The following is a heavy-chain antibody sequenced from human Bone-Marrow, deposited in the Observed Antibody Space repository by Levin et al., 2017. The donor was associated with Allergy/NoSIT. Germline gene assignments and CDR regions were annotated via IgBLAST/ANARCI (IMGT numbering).Heavy chain of an antibody. Sequence: HSQTLSLTCTVSGGPTSGSYWSWIRQPPGKGLEWIGCIHYNGDINYSPSLKSRVTISLDKSKNQFSLRLSSMTAADTAIYYCAKNRVPFSWGQGTLVTVSS. J-gene: IGHJ5*02. CDR1: GGPTSGSY. CDR2: IHYNGDI. D-gene: IGHD1-14*01. V-gene: IGHV4-59*01. CDR3: AKNRVPFS.